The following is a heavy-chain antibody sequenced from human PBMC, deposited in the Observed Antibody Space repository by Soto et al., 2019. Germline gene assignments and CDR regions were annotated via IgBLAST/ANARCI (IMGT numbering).Heavy chain of an antibody. Sequence: EVQVVESGGGLVQPGGSLRLSCAASGFTFSSNSMNWVRQAPGKGLEWISYISSSSSTIYADSVKGRFTISRDNAKNPLYLQMNSLRYEDTAVYYCARVIWSGHLTSDLWGQGTLVTVSS. V-gene: IGHV3-48*02. CDR3: ARVIWSGHLTSDL. CDR1: GFTFSSNS. J-gene: IGHJ5*02. D-gene: IGHD3-3*01. CDR2: ISSSSSTI.